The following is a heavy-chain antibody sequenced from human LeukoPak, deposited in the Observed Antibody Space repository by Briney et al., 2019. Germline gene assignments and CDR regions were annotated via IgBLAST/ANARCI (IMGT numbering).Heavy chain of an antibody. Sequence: GSLRLSCAAAGFIFRNYWMGWVRQAPGKGLEWVANINEDGSEKYYVDSVKGRFIISRDNAKNSLYLQMNILRAEDTAVFYCLSGSGHCGQGALVTVSS. CDR1: GFIFRNYW. V-gene: IGHV3-7*01. CDR2: INEDGSEK. D-gene: IGHD3-10*01. J-gene: IGHJ4*02. CDR3: LSGSGH.